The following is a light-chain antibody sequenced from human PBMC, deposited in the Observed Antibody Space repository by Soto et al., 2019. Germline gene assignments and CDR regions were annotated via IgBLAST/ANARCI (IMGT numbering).Light chain of an antibody. Sequence: QSALTQPASVSGSPGQSITISCTGTSSDVGGYNYVSWYQQHPGKVPKLMIYDVSNRPSGVSNRFSGSKSGNTASLTISGLQADDEADYYCSSYTSGSTPVVFGGGTKVTV. V-gene: IGLV2-14*01. CDR3: SSYTSGSTPVV. CDR2: DVS. CDR1: SSDVGGYNY. J-gene: IGLJ2*01.